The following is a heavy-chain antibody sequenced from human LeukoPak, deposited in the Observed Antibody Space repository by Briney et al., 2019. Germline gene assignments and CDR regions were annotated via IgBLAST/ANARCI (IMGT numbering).Heavy chain of an antibody. CDR2: ISSDGSTT. Sequence: GGSLRLSCAASGFTFSSYWMHWVRQGPGKGLVWVSRISSDGSTTSYADSVKGRFTMSRDNAKNTLYLQMNSLRVEGTAVYYCARDSRYYYDSRNYDNVAFDMWGQGTMVTVSS. J-gene: IGHJ3*02. D-gene: IGHD3-10*01. CDR3: ARDSRYYYDSRNYDNVAFDM. CDR1: GFTFSSYW. V-gene: IGHV3-74*01.